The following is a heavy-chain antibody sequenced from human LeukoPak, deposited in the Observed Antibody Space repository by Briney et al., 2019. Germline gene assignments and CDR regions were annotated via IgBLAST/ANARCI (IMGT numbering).Heavy chain of an antibody. D-gene: IGHD2-2*01. J-gene: IGHJ4*02. CDR2: ISAYNDNT. V-gene: IGHV1-18*01. CDR3: AGGSSTSPMDY. CDR1: GYTFTSYG. Sequence: GASVKVSCKASGYTFTSYGISWVGQAPGQGVEWMGWISAYNDNTYYAQKLNSRINKTKNTSKITAYMELSSLRADDTAVYYSAGGSSTSPMDYWGQGTLVTVSS.